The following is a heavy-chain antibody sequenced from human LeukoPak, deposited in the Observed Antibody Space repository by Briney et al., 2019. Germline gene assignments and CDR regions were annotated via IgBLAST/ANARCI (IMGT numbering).Heavy chain of an antibody. CDR1: GGSISSYY. J-gene: IGHJ4*02. CDR3: AREVAERRLQLYYFDY. CDR2: IYYSGST. Sequence: SETLSLTCTVSGGSISSYYWSWIRQPPGKGLEWIGYIYYSGSTNYNPSLKSRVTISVDTSKNQFSLKLSSVTAADTAVYYCAREVAERRLQLYYFDYWGQGTLVTVSS. D-gene: IGHD5-24*01. V-gene: IGHV4-59*01.